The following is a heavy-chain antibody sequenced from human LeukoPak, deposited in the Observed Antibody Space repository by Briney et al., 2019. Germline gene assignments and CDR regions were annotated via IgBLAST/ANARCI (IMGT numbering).Heavy chain of an antibody. CDR2: IKQDGSEK. CDR3: ARMGDILTGDYYYMDV. CDR1: GFTFSSYW. V-gene: IGHV3-7*01. Sequence: QPGGSLRLSCAASGFTFSSYWMSWVRQAPGKGLEWVANIKQDGSEKYYVDSVKGRFTISRDNAKNSLYPQMNSLRAEDTAVYYCARMGDILTGDYYYMDVWGKGTTVTVSS. J-gene: IGHJ6*03. D-gene: IGHD3-9*01.